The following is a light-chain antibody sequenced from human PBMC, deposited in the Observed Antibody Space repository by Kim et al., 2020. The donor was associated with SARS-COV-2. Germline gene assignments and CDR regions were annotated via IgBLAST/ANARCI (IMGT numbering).Light chain of an antibody. CDR2: GAS. Sequence: PGEGASRSGRASQSVSSSCLGWYRQKSGQAPRLLIYGASSRATGIPDRFSGSGSGTDFTLTISRREPDDFAVYYCQQYAASPITSGQGTRLEIK. V-gene: IGKV3-20*01. CDR3: QQYAASPIT. CDR1: QSVSSSC. J-gene: IGKJ5*01.